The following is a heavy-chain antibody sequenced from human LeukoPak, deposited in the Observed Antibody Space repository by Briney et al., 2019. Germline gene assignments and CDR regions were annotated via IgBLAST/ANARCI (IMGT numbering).Heavy chain of an antibody. CDR1: GYAFTGYY. Sequence: ASVNVSFKASGYAFTGYYMHWVRQAPGQGLEWMGRINPNSGGTNYAQKFQGRVTMTRDTSISTAYMELSRLRSDDTAVYYCARACDGSVEWLLFRLPDYWGQGTLVTVSS. CDR2: INPNSGGT. CDR3: ARACDGSVEWLLFRLPDY. V-gene: IGHV1-2*06. D-gene: IGHD3-3*01. J-gene: IGHJ4*02.